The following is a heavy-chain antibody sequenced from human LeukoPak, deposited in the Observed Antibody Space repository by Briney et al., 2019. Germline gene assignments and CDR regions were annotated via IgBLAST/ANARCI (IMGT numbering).Heavy chain of an antibody. V-gene: IGHV1-69*13. J-gene: IGHJ5*02. CDR1: GYTFTSYA. Sequence: SVKVSCKASGYTFTSYAISWVRQAPGQGLEWMGGIIPIFGTANYAQKFQGRVTITADESTSTAYMELSSLRSEDTAVYYCASEGGGERDSSGYYPGFDRWGQGTLVTVSS. CDR3: ASEGGGERDSSGYYPGFDR. D-gene: IGHD3-22*01. CDR2: IIPIFGTA.